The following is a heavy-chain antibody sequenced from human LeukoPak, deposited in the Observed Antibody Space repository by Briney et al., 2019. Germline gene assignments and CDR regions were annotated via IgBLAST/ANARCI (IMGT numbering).Heavy chain of an antibody. CDR3: ARVSYYDFWSGYFPERDGMDV. CDR2: INPSGGST. CDR1: GYTFTSYY. J-gene: IGHJ6*02. Sequence: ASVKVSCKASGYTFTSYYMHWVRQAPGQGLEWMGIINPSGGSTSYAQKFQGRVTMTRDTSTSTVYMKLSSLRSEDTAVYYCARVSYYDFWSGYFPERDGMDVWGQGTTVTVSS. V-gene: IGHV1-46*01. D-gene: IGHD3-3*01.